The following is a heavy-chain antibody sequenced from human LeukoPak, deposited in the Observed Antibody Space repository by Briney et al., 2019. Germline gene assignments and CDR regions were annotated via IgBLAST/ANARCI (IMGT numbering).Heavy chain of an antibody. CDR1: GGAINSGSHY. V-gene: IGHV4-61*02. J-gene: IGHJ3*02. CDR2: IYTSGST. CDR3: ARIKETDYYDSSGQLFDI. D-gene: IGHD3-22*01. Sequence: SETLSLTCTVSGGAINSGSHYWSWIRQSAGKGLEWIGRIYTSGSTNYNPSLKSRVTMSVDTSKNQFSLKLSSVTAADTAVYYCARIKETDYYDSSGQLFDIWGQGTMVTVSS.